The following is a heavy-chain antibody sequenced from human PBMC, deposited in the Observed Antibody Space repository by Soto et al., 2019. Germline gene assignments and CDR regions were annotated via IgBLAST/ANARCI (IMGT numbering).Heavy chain of an antibody. CDR3: ATHPTYWNLEYFDY. V-gene: IGHV3-11*01. D-gene: IGHD1-1*01. J-gene: IGHJ4*02. Sequence: GGAMRLSCASSGFALSDNYMEWIRQAQGKGLEWVSYISSSGTTIFYADFVKGRFTISRDKAKSSLYLQMNSLRAEDAAVYFCATHPTYWNLEYFDYWGQGTLVTVSP. CDR1: GFALSDNY. CDR2: ISSSGTTI.